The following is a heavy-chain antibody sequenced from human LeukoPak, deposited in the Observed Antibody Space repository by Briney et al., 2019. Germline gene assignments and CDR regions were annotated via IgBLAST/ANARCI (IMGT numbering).Heavy chain of an antibody. J-gene: IGHJ4*02. Sequence: GGSLRLSCAASGFTFSSYWMHWVRQAPGKGLVWVSRINSDESSTSYADSVKARFTISRDNAKNTPYLQMNSLRAEDTAVYYCARDLGSTHFDYWGQGTLVTVSS. V-gene: IGHV3-74*01. CDR2: INSDESST. CDR3: ARDLGSTHFDY. D-gene: IGHD2-2*01. CDR1: GFTFSSYW.